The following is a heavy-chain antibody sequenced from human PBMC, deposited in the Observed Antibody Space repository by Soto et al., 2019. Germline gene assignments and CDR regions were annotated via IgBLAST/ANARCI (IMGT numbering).Heavy chain of an antibody. V-gene: IGHV4-30-4*01. Sequence: PSETLSLTCTVYGGLISTGDYYWSWIRQPPGKGLEWIGYIYYSGSTYYNPSLKSRVTISEDTSKKQISLRLTSVTAADTAVYYCARLLWSRGDWFDPWGQGTLVTVSS. CDR3: ARLLWSRGDWFDP. J-gene: IGHJ5*02. CDR1: GGLISTGDYY. D-gene: IGHD3-10*01. CDR2: IYYSGST.